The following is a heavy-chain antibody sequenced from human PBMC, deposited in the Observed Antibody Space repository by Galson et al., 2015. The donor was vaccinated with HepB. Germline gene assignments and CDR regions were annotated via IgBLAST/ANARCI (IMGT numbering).Heavy chain of an antibody. V-gene: IGHV3-30-3*01. CDR3: ASLGGVAPIRRSYYYYYYMDV. CDR2: ISYDGSNK. D-gene: IGHD3-16*01. CDR1: GFTFSSYA. J-gene: IGHJ6*03. Sequence: SLRLSCAASGFTFSSYAMHWVRQAPGKGLEWVAVISYDGSNKYYADSVKGRFTISRDNSKNTLYLQMNSLRAEDTAVYYCASLGGVAPIRRSYYYYYYMDVWGKGTTVTVSS.